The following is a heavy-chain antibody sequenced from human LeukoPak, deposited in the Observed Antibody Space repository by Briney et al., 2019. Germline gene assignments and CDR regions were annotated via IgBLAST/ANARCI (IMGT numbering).Heavy chain of an antibody. CDR1: GFTFSSYW. Sequence: GGSLRLSCAASGFTFSSYWMHWVRQAPGKGLVLVSRINSDGSRTSYADSVKGRFTISRDNAKNTLYLQMYSLRAEDTAVYYCTRDLDFCGGDCYWGQGTLVTVSS. V-gene: IGHV3-74*01. D-gene: IGHD2-21*02. CDR2: INSDGSRT. J-gene: IGHJ4*02. CDR3: TRDLDFCGGDCY.